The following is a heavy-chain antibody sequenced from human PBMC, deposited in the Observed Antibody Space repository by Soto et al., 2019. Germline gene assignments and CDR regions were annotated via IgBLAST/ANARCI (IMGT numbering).Heavy chain of an antibody. Sequence: GGSLRLSCAASGFTFDDYAMHWVRQAPGKGLEWVSGISWNSGSIGYADSVKGRFTISRDNAKNSLYLQMNSLRAEDTVLYYCAKSGNKVVAATGTQFDYWGQGTLVTVSS. J-gene: IGHJ4*02. CDR1: GFTFDDYA. D-gene: IGHD2-15*01. CDR3: AKSGNKVVAATGTQFDY. CDR2: ISWNSGSI. V-gene: IGHV3-9*01.